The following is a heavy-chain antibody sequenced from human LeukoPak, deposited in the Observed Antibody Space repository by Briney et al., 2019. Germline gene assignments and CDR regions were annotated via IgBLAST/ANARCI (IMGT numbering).Heavy chain of an antibody. Sequence: GGSLRLSCAASKFTFSSYGMHWVRQTPGKGLEWVAVISYDGSNKYYADSVKGRFTISRDNSKNTLYLQMNSLRAEDTAVYYCARDKALKQQLVQIGTWSDPWGQGTLVTVSS. CDR3: ARDKALKQQLVQIGTWSDP. J-gene: IGHJ5*02. V-gene: IGHV3-30*03. D-gene: IGHD6-13*01. CDR1: KFTFSSYG. CDR2: ISYDGSNK.